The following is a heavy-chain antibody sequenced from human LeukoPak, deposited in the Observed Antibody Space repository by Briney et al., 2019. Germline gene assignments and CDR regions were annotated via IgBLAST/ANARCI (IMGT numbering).Heavy chain of an antibody. V-gene: IGHV3-30*04. J-gene: IGHJ4*02. Sequence: GSLRLSCAASGLTFSSYAMHWVRQAPGKGLEWVAVISYDGSNKYYADSVKGRFTISRDNSKNTLYLQMNSLRAEDTAVYYCARDLVDIYGVLDYWGQGTLVTVSS. CDR2: ISYDGSNK. CDR3: ARDLVDIYGVLDY. D-gene: IGHD4-17*01. CDR1: GLTFSSYA.